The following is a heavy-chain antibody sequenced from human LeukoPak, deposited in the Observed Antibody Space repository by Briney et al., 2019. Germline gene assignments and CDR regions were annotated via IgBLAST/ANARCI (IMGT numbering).Heavy chain of an antibody. CDR3: ARAPGAFDI. V-gene: IGHV4-31*03. CDR2: IYYTGGT. J-gene: IGHJ3*02. CDR1: GDSITSGSYY. Sequence: SQTLSLTCTVSGDSITSGSYYWAWIRQHPGKGLEWIGYIYYTGGTHYNPSLESRLTISVDTSENHFSLKLSSVTAADTAIYFCARAPGAFDIWGQGTMVTVSS.